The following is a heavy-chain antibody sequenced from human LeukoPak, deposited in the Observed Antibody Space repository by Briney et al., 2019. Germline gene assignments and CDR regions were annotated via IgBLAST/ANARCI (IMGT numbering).Heavy chain of an antibody. J-gene: IGHJ4*02. CDR3: AKQPLLIAVAGPFDY. CDR1: GFAFSSYA. CDR2: ISGSGGST. V-gene: IGHV3-23*01. D-gene: IGHD6-19*01. Sequence: GSLRLSCAASGFAFSSYAMSWVRQAPGKGLEWVSAISGSGGSTYYADSVKGRFTISRDSSKNTLYLQMNSLRAEDTAVYYCAKQPLLIAVAGPFDYWGQGTLVTVSS.